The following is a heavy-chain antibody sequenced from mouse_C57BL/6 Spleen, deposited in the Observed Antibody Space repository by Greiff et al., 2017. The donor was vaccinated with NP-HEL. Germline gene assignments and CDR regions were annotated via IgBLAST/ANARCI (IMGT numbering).Heavy chain of an antibody. V-gene: IGHV1-54*01. CDR3: ARWGVVATDYYAMDY. CDR2: INPGSGGT. D-gene: IGHD1-1*01. J-gene: IGHJ4*01. CDR1: GYAFTNYL. Sequence: QVQLKESGAELVRPGTSVKVSCKASGYAFTNYLIEWVKQRPGQGLEWIGVINPGSGGTNYNEKFKGKAKLTADKSSSTAYMQLSSLTSEDSAVYFCARWGVVATDYYAMDYWGQGTSVTVSS.